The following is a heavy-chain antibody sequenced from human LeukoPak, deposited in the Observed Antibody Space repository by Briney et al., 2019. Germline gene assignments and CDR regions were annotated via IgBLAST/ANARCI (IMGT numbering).Heavy chain of an antibody. D-gene: IGHD3-10*01. CDR2: ISSSSRFI. Sequence: GGSLRLSCETSGFSFSTYWMNWFRQAPGKGLEWVSSISSSSRFIYYADSVKGRFTISRDNAKNSLYLQMTSLRAADTAVYYCASIVLLWFGESLIAAGNVDMDAWGKGTTVTVSS. J-gene: IGHJ6*03. CDR1: GFSFSTYW. CDR3: ASIVLLWFGESLIAAGNVDMDA. V-gene: IGHV3-21*01.